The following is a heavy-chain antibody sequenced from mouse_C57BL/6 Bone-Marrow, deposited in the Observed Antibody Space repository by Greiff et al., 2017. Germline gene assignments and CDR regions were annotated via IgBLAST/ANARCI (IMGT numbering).Heavy chain of an antibody. CDR1: GFNIKDDY. D-gene: IGHD1-1*02. Sequence: VQLQQSGAELVRPGASVKLSCTASGFNIKDDYIHWVKQRPEQGLEWIGWIDPEIGDTDYASKFQGKATITSDTSSNTAYLQLSSLTSEDTAVYYCSSFGGNYFGFWGQGTPLTVAS. CDR2: IDPEIGDT. V-gene: IGHV14-4*01. CDR3: SSFGGNYFGF. J-gene: IGHJ2*01.